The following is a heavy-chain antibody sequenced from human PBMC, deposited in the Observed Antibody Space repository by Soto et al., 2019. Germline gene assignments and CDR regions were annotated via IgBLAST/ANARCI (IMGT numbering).Heavy chain of an antibody. J-gene: IGHJ5*02. CDR1: GEYFSANY. D-gene: IGHD3-3*01. Sequence: SETLSLTCDISGEYFSANYWSWIRQTPGKGLEWLGEINHAGTTDYNPSVEDRIIISADASKNQFSLKLTSVTAMDTAVYYCATGGLFSSWGQGTLVNVSS. CDR3: ATGGLFSS. CDR2: INHAGTT. V-gene: IGHV4-34*01.